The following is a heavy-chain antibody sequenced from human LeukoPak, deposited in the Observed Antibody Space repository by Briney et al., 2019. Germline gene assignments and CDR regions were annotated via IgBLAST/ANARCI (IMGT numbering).Heavy chain of an antibody. V-gene: IGHV3-21*01. Sequence: GGSLRLSRAASGFTFSSYSMNWVRQAPGKGLEWVSSISSSSSYIYYADSVKGRFTISRDNANNSLYLQMNSLRAEDTAVYYCARAVMYYYDSSGYSLFDYWGQGTLVTVSS. D-gene: IGHD3-22*01. CDR1: GFTFSSYS. CDR3: ARAVMYYYDSSGYSLFDY. J-gene: IGHJ4*02. CDR2: ISSSSSYI.